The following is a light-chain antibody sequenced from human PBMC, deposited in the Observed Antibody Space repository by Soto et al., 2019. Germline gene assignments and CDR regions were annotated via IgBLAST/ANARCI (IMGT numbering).Light chain of an antibody. V-gene: IGKV3-20*01. J-gene: IGKJ1*01. Sequence: IVLTQSPGTLSSSPGERATLSCRASQSVSTNNLAWYQQRPGQAPRLLIYGASRRATGIPDRFSGSGSGTDFTLTMSSLQSEDFAVYFCQQYNKWPRTFGQGTKVDNK. CDR1: QSVSTNN. CDR2: GAS. CDR3: QQYNKWPRT.